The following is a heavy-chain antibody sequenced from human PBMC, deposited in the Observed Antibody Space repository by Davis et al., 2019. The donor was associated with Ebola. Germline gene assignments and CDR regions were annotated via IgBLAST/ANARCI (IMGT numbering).Heavy chain of an antibody. CDR3: ARNEAYYYGSGSSPYYYYYGMDV. D-gene: IGHD3-10*01. Sequence: GGSLRLSCAASGFTFNYYAMSWVRQAPDKGLEWVAVIWYDGSRKYYGDSVKGRFTISGDNSKNTLYLQMNSLRAEDTAVYYCARNEAYYYGSGSSPYYYYYGMDVWGQGTTVTVSS. CDR2: IWYDGSRK. J-gene: IGHJ6*02. V-gene: IGHV3-30*04. CDR1: GFTFNYYA.